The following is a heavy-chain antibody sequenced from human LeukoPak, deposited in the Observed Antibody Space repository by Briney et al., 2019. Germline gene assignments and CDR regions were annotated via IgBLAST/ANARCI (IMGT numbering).Heavy chain of an antibody. CDR1: ADSFSSHY. CDR3: ARDLVTVTKGFDI. Sequence: SETLSLTCAVSADSFSSHYWTWIRQPPGKGLEWIGYISYIGSTNYNPSLKSRVTISIDTSKNQFSLKLSSVTAADTAVYYCARDLVTVTKGFDIWGQGTMVSVYS. D-gene: IGHD4-17*01. V-gene: IGHV4-59*11. CDR2: ISYIGST. J-gene: IGHJ3*02.